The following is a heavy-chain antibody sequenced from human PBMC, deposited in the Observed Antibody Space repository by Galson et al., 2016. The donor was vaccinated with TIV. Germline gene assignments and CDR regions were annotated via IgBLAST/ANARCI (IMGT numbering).Heavy chain of an antibody. CDR1: GYNFTNYI. Sequence: SVKVSCKASGYNFTNYIMHWVRQAPGQRLEWMGWINAGNGNTKYSQKFQGRVPITRDTSASTAYMELSSLRSEDTAVYYCARDPGYFVYWGQGTLVTVSS. D-gene: IGHD1-1*01. J-gene: IGHJ4*02. V-gene: IGHV1-3*01. CDR3: ARDPGYFVY. CDR2: INAGNGNT.